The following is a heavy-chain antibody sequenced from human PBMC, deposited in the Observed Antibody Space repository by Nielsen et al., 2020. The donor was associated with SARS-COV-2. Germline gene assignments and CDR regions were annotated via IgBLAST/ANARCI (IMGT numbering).Heavy chain of an antibody. Sequence: SVKVSCKASGGTFSSYTISWVRQAPGQGLEWMGRIIPILGIANYAQKFQGRVTMTRNTSISTAYMELSSLRSEDTAVYYCARGRYYYDSSGYYYFDYWGQGTLVTVSS. CDR3: ARGRYYYDSSGYYYFDY. J-gene: IGHJ4*02. CDR2: IIPILGIA. V-gene: IGHV1-69*02. D-gene: IGHD3-22*01. CDR1: GGTFSSYT.